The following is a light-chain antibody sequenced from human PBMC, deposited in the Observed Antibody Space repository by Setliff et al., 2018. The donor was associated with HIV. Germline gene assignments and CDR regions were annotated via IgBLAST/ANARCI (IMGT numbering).Light chain of an antibody. J-gene: IGLJ1*01. V-gene: IGLV2-14*03. CDR2: DVI. CDR1: SSDVGAYNF. Sequence: QSVLTQPASVSGSPGQSVTISCTGTSSDVGAYNFVSWYQQHPGRAPKLMIYDVINRNSGVSIRFSGSKSGNAASLTISGLQAEDEADYYCNSYTTSRQFVFGSGTKVTVL. CDR3: NSYTTSRQFV.